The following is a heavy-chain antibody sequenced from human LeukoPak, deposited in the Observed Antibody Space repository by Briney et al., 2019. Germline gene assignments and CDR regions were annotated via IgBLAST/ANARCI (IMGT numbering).Heavy chain of an antibody. D-gene: IGHD1-26*01. Sequence: SETLSLTCTVSGGSISSSSYYWGWIRQPPGKGLEWIGSIYYSGSTNYNPSLKSRVTISVDTSKNQFSLKLSSVTAADTAVYYCARARSGSYFQFKYWGQGTLVTVSS. V-gene: IGHV4-39*07. CDR1: GGSISSSSYY. CDR3: ARARSGSYFQFKY. J-gene: IGHJ4*02. CDR2: IYYSGST.